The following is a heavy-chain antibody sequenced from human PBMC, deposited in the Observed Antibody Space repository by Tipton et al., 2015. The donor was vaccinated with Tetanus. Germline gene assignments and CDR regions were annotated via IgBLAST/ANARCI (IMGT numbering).Heavy chain of an antibody. CDR1: GFTFDDYG. D-gene: IGHD2-21*02. V-gene: IGHV3-20*04. CDR2: IHWNGGST. CDR3: AKDTGVTPHYGMDV. Sequence: SLRLSCAASGFTFDDYGMSWVRQAPGKGLEWVSGIHWNGGSTGYADSVKGRFTISRDNAKNSLYLQMNSLRAEDTALYYCAKDTGVTPHYGMDVWGQGTTVTVSS. J-gene: IGHJ6*02.